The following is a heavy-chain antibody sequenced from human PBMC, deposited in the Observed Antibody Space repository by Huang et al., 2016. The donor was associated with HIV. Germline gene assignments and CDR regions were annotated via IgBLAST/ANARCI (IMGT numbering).Heavy chain of an antibody. Sequence: QITLKESGPTVIKPTQTLTLPCSFSGFSLNHKGVGLGWIRQPPGKALEWLVLIYWDDDKRFTPSLKNRITITKDTSKNQVVFTRTNLDPMDTGTYYCAHIGRLGNYYMDVWGNGTTVTVSS. CDR3: AHIGRLGNYYMDV. J-gene: IGHJ6*03. D-gene: IGHD7-27*01. V-gene: IGHV2-5*02. CDR2: IYWDDDK. CDR1: GFSLNHKGVG.